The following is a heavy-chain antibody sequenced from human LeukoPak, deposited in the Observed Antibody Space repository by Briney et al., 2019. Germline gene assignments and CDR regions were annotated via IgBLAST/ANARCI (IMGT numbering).Heavy chain of an antibody. D-gene: IGHD2-15*01. CDR3: ARAQGYCSGGSCHDYYYYYYMDV. J-gene: IGHJ6*03. Sequence: SVKVSCKASGYTFTSYGISWVRQAPGQGLEWMGGIIPIFGTANYAQKFQGRVTITADKSTSTAYMELSSLRSEDTAVYYCARAQGYCSGGSCHDYYYYYYMDVWGKGTTVTVSS. CDR2: IIPIFGTA. V-gene: IGHV1-69*06. CDR1: GYTFTSYG.